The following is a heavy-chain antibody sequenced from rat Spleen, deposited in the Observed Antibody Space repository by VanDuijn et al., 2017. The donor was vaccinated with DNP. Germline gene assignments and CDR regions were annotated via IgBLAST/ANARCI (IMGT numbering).Heavy chain of an antibody. Sequence: EVQLVESGGGLVQPGRSMKLSCAASGFTFSDYYMAWVRQAPTKGLEWVASISTSGGSTYYRDSVKGRFTVSRDNAKSTLYLQMDSLRSEDTATYYCVRQDGYWGQGVMVTVSS. J-gene: IGHJ2*01. V-gene: IGHV5-25*01. CDR2: ISTSGGST. CDR3: VRQDGY. CDR1: GFTFSDYY.